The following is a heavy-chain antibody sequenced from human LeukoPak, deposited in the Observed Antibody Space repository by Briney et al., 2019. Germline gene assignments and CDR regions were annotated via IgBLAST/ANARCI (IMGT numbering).Heavy chain of an antibody. J-gene: IGHJ5*02. D-gene: IGHD6-13*01. Sequence: GGSLRLSCAASGFTVSDNYMSWVRRAPGKGLEWVSVMYSGGDTYYANSVKGRFTFSRDISKNTLFLQMNGLTTEDTAMYYCARDAPQVPAAGVLASWGQGTLVTVSS. CDR1: GFTVSDNY. V-gene: IGHV3-53*01. CDR3: ARDAPQVPAAGVLAS. CDR2: MYSGGDT.